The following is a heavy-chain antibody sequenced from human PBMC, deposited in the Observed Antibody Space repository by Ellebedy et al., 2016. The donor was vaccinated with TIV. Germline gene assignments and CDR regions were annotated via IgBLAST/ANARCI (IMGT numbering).Heavy chain of an antibody. D-gene: IGHD1-26*01. CDR2: IWFDGSNT. V-gene: IGHV3-33*01. CDR3: AGGPRGRADYFDY. J-gene: IGHJ4*02. CDR1: GFSFSTCG. Sequence: PGGSLRLSCAASGFSFSTCGMHWVRQAPGKGLEWLAVIWFDGSNTWYADSVKDRFTISRDNSKNTLYLQMISLRAEDTAVYYCAGGPRGRADYFDYWGQGTLVTVSS.